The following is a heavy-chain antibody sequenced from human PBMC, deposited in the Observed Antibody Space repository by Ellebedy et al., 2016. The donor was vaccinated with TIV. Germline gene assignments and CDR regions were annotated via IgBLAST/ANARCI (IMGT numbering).Heavy chain of an antibody. CDR3: ARGRISAFRGWYFDL. V-gene: IGHV1-69*06. CDR2: IIPIFGTA. CDR1: RGTFSSYA. Sequence: SVKVSXKASRGTFSSYAISWVRQAPGQGLEWMGGIIPIFGTANYAQKFQGRVTITADKSTSTAYMELSSLRSEDTAVYYCARGRISAFRGWYFDLWGRGTLVTVSS. D-gene: IGHD2/OR15-2a*01. J-gene: IGHJ2*01.